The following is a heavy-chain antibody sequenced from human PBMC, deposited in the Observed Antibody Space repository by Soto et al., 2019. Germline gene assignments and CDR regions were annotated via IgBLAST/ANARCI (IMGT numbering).Heavy chain of an antibody. CDR1: GGSFIGYY. D-gene: IGHD6-13*01. Sequence: PSETLSLTCAFYGGSFIGYYWSWIRQPPGKGLEWIGEINHSGSTNYNPSLKSRVTISVDTSKNQFSLKLSSVTAADTAVYYCARDGYSSSWYRTIPLNWFDPWGQGTLVTVSS. CDR2: INHSGST. CDR3: ARDGYSSSWYRTIPLNWFDP. J-gene: IGHJ5*02. V-gene: IGHV4-34*01.